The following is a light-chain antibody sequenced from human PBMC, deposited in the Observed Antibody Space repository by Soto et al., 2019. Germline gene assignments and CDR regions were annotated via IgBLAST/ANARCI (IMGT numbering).Light chain of an antibody. CDR3: QQYDDLPLT. CDR1: QDISKY. J-gene: IGKJ1*01. Sequence: DIQMTQSPSSLSASAGDRVTISCQASQDISKYLNWYQQKPGKAPKLLIYAASNLATGVPSRFSGSGFGTDFTITISSLQPEDIATYYCQQYDDLPLTFGQGTKVEIK. V-gene: IGKV1-33*01. CDR2: AAS.